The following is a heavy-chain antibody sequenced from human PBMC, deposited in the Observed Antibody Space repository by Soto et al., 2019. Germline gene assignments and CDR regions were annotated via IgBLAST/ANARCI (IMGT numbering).Heavy chain of an antibody. CDR1: GGIFSSHV. V-gene: IGHV1-69*01. D-gene: IGHD3-10*01. Sequence: QVQLVQSGAEVKKPGSSVKVSCKASGGIFSSHVFNWVRQAPGQGLEWRGGIMPIIGTANYAQKFQGRATITADESTRTAYMELSSLRSEDTAVYYCARELEFRDGNISHLDYWGQGTLVTVSS. CDR3: ARELEFRDGNISHLDY. CDR2: IMPIIGTA. J-gene: IGHJ4*02.